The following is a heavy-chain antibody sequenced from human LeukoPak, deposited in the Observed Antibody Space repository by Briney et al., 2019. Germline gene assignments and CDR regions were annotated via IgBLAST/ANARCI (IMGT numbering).Heavy chain of an antibody. V-gene: IGHV3-48*03. Sequence: GGSLRLSCAAPGFTFSSYEMNWVRQAPGKGLEWVSYISSSGSTIYYADSVKGRFTISRDNAKNSLYLQMNSLRAEDTAVYYCAKEQQAGLFYYYYYMDVWGKGTTVTISS. D-gene: IGHD6-13*01. J-gene: IGHJ6*03. CDR2: ISSSGSTI. CDR3: AKEQQAGLFYYYYYMDV. CDR1: GFTFSSYE.